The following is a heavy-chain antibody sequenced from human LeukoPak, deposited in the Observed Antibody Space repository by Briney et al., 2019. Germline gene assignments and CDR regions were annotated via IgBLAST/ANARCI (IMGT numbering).Heavy chain of an antibody. D-gene: IGHD3-9*01. V-gene: IGHV4-4*07. CDR3: ARVLRNFDWLDAFDI. CDR1: GGSISSYY. Sequence: PSETLSLTCTVSGGSISSYYWSWIRQPAGKGLEWIGRIYTSGSTNYNPSLKSRVTMSVDTSKNQFSLKLSSVTAADTAVYYCARVLRNFDWLDAFDIWGQGTMVTVSS. CDR2: IYTSGST. J-gene: IGHJ3*02.